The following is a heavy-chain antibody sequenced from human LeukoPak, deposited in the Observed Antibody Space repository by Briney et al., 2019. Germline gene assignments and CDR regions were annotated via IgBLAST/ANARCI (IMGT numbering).Heavy chain of an antibody. Sequence: GGSLRLSCTASGFTFSSYEMNWVRQAPGKGLEWVSYISSSGSTIYYADSVKGRFTISRDNAKNSLYLQMNSLRAEDTAVCYCAEPGITMIGGVWGQGTLVTVSS. V-gene: IGHV3-48*03. CDR2: ISSSGSTI. CDR3: AEPGITMIGGV. J-gene: IGHJ4*02. D-gene: IGHD3-10*02. CDR1: GFTFSSYE.